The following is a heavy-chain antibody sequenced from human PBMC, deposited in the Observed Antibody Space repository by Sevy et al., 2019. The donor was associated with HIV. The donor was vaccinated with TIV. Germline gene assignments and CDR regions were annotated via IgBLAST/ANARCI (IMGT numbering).Heavy chain of an antibody. J-gene: IGHJ6*02. V-gene: IGHV3-23*01. CDR3: AKRYCSTITCYDDDFWNPYYFYGLDV. CDR1: GFIFSNYP. D-gene: IGHD2-2*01. CDR2: ISAGGTTT. Sequence: GGSLRLSCAASGFIFSNYPMSWVRHSPGKGLEWISDISAGGTTTYYADSVVGRFTISRDNSKNTVSLQMNSLGAEDTAIYYCAKRYCSTITCYDDDFWNPYYFYGLDVWGQGISVIVSS.